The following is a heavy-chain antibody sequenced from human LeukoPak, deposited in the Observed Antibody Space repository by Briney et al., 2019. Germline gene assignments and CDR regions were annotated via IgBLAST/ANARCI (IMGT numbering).Heavy chain of an antibody. J-gene: IGHJ4*02. V-gene: IGHV1-46*01. D-gene: IGHD6-19*01. CDR3: ARAPDFSSGWWSHFDY. CDR2: INPSGGST. Sequence: GASVKVSCKASGYTFTSYYMHWVRQVPGQGLEWMGIINPSGGSTSYAQKFQGRVTMTRDTSTSTVYMELSSLRSEDTAVYYCARAPDFSSGWWSHFDYWGQGTLVTVSS. CDR1: GYTFTSYY.